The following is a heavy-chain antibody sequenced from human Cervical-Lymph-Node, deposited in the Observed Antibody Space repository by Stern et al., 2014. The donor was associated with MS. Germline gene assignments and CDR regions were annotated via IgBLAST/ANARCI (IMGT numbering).Heavy chain of an antibody. CDR2: ITPSGGST. D-gene: IGHD3-22*01. CDR1: GYTFTSYY. V-gene: IGHV1-46*01. CDR3: ARESVQRYSDSSGYYSFDY. Sequence: VQLVESGAEVKKPGASVKISCKASGYTFTSYYMHWVRQAPGQGLEWMGIITPSGGSTTYPQKFQGRVTMTRDTSTTTVYMELSSLRPEDTAVYYCARESVQRYSDSSGYYSFDYWGQGTLVTVSS. J-gene: IGHJ4*02.